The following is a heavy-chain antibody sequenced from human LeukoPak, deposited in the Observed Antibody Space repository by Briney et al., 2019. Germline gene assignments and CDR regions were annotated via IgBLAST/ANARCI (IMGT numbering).Heavy chain of an antibody. V-gene: IGHV3-21*01. CDR1: GFIFSSYS. J-gene: IGHJ4*02. Sequence: PGGSLRLSCAASGFIFSSYSMTWVRQTPGKGLEWVSTIRTKDIYIYYAASVKDRFTISRDNAKSSLFLQMNSLRAEDTAVYYCVRGDFVAVAGPWGQGTLVTVSS. CDR2: IRTKDIYI. D-gene: IGHD6-19*01. CDR3: VRGDFVAVAGP.